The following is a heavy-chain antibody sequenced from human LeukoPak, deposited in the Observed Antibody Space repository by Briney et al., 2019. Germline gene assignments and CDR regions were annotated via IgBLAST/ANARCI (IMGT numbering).Heavy chain of an antibody. CDR2: IIPIFGTA. V-gene: IGHV1-69*01. CDR3: ARGGYCSSTSCYAIFDY. J-gene: IGHJ4*02. Sequence: SGRVSCKASGGTFSSYAISWVRQAPGQGLEWMGGIIPIFGTANYAQKFQGRVTITADESTSTAYMELSSLRSEDTAVYYCARGGYCSSTSCYAIFDYWGQGTLVTVSS. D-gene: IGHD2-2*01. CDR1: GGTFSSYA.